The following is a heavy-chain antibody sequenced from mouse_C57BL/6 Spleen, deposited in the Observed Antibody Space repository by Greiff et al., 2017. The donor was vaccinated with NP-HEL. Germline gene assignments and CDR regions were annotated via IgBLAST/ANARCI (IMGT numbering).Heavy chain of an antibody. CDR3: ARGEEVTEGFAY. D-gene: IGHD2-2*01. J-gene: IGHJ3*01. Sequence: QVHVKQSGAELVRPGASVKLSCKASGYTFTDYYINWVKQRPGQGLEWIARIYPGSGNTYYNEKFKGKATLTAEKSSSTAYMQLSSLTSEDSAVYFSARGEEVTEGFAYWGQGTLVTVSA. CDR1: GYTFTDYY. V-gene: IGHV1-76*01. CDR2: IYPGSGNT.